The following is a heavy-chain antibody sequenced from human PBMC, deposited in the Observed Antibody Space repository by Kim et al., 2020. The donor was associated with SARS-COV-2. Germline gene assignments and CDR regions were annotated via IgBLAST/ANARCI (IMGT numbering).Heavy chain of an antibody. J-gene: IGHJ4*02. CDR3: AKAQSGCYWGSLVY. V-gene: IGHV3-30-3*01. D-gene: IGHD1-26*01. CDR2: ISYDGSNK. Sequence: GGSLRLSCAASGFTFSSYAMHWVRQAPGKGLEWVAVISYDGSNKYYADSVKGRCTISRDNSKNTLYLQLNSLRAEDTAVYYCAKAQSGCYWGSLVYWGQG. CDR1: GFTFSSYA.